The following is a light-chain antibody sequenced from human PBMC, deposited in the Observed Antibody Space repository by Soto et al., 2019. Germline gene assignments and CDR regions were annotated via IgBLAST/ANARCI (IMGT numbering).Light chain of an antibody. CDR2: SNN. Sequence: QPVLTQPPSASGTPGQRVTISCSGSSSNIGSNYVYWYQQLPGTAPKLLIYSNNQRPSGVPDRFSGSKSGTSASLAISGLRSEDEAEYYCAAWADSLSGWVVVGGTKLTVL. J-gene: IGLJ3*02. V-gene: IGLV1-47*02. CDR1: SSNIGSNY. CDR3: AAWADSLSGWV.